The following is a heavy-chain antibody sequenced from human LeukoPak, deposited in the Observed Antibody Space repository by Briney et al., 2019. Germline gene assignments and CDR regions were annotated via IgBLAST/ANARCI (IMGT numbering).Heavy chain of an antibody. CDR3: ARGQTTTVTTGFYYMDV. J-gene: IGHJ6*03. Sequence: ASVKVSCKASGYTFTSYAMHWVRQAPGQRLEWMGWINAGNGNTKYSQKFQGRVTITRDTSASTAYMELSSLRSEDTAVYYCARGQTTTVTTGFYYMDVWGKGTTVTVSS. D-gene: IGHD4-11*01. CDR1: GYTFTSYA. V-gene: IGHV1-3*01. CDR2: INAGNGNT.